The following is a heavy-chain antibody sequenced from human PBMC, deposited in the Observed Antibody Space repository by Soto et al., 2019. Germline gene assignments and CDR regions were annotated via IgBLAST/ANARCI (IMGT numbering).Heavy chain of an antibody. V-gene: IGHV3-74*01. D-gene: IGHD6-13*01. CDR1: GFTFSSYW. CDR2: INSDGSST. CDR3: ARGVSAGPEYFQH. Sequence: GGSLRLSCAASGFTFSSYWMHWVRQAPGKGLVWVSRINSDGSSTSYADSVKGRFTISRDNAKNTLYLQMNSLRAEDTAVYYCARGVSAGPEYFQHWGQGTLVTVSA. J-gene: IGHJ1*01.